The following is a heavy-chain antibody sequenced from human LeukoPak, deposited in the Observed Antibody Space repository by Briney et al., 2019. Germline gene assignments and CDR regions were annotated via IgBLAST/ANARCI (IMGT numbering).Heavy chain of an antibody. J-gene: IGHJ4*02. Sequence: PSETLSLTCTVSGGSISSYYRSWIRQPPGKGLECIGYIYYSGTTNYNPSLKSRVTISVDTSKNQFSLKLRSVTAADTAVYYCARGGDYLFDYWGQGTLVTVSS. CDR2: IYYSGTT. CDR1: GGSISSYY. CDR3: ARGGDYLFDY. D-gene: IGHD4-17*01. V-gene: IGHV4-59*01.